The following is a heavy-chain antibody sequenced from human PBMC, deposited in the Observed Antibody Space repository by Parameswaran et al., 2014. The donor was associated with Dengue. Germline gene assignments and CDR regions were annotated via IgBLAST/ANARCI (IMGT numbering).Heavy chain of an antibody. D-gene: IGHD3-9*01. J-gene: IGHJ6*02. Sequence: PGASVKVSCKVSGYTFTDYYMHWVQQAPGKGLEWMGLVDPEDGETIYAEKFQGRVTITADTSTDTAYMELSSLRSEDTAVYYCATGAPSIFWEGDVWGQGTTVTVSS. V-gene: IGHV1-69-2*01. CDR3: ATGAPSIFWEGDV. CDR1: GYTFTDYY. CDR2: VDPEDGET.